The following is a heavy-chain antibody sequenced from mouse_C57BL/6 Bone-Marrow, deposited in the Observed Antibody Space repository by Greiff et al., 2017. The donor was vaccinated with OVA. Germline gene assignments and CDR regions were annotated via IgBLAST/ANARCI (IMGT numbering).Heavy chain of an antibody. CDR2: IRLKSDNYAT. J-gene: IGHJ4*01. CDR3: TVYDGYPHYAMDY. Sequence: EVMLVESGGGLVQPGGSMKLSCVASGFTFSNYWMNWVRQSPEKGLEWVAQIRLKSDNYATHYAESVKGRFTISRDDSKSSVYLQMNNLRAEDTGIYYCTVYDGYPHYAMDYWGQGTSVTVSS. D-gene: IGHD2-3*01. V-gene: IGHV6-3*01. CDR1: GFTFSNYW.